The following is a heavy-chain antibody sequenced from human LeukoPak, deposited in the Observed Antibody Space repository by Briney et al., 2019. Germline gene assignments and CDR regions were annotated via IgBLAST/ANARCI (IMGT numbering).Heavy chain of an antibody. D-gene: IGHD3-10*01. V-gene: IGHV3-30*02. CDR3: AKDGPGFGDVYAFDI. CDR1: GFTFSSYG. Sequence: GGSLRLSCAASGFTFSSYGMHWVRQAPGKGLEWVAFIRYDGSNKYYADSVEGRFTISRDNSKNTLYLQMNSLRAEDTAVYYCAKDGPGFGDVYAFDIWGQGTMVTVSS. CDR2: IRYDGSNK. J-gene: IGHJ3*02.